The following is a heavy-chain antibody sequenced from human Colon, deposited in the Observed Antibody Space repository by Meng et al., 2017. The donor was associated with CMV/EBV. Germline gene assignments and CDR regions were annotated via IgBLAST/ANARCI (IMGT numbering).Heavy chain of an antibody. CDR3: ARGRATGYFDF. D-gene: IGHD1-26*01. CDR2: IYSGGST. V-gene: IGHV3-53*01. CDR1: GFTFSSYW. J-gene: IGHJ4*02. Sequence: GGSLRLSCAASGFTFSSYWMSWVRQAPGKGLECVSLIYSGGSTYYADSVKGRFTISRDDSKNTLYLQMNTLRAEDTAVYYCARGRATGYFDFWGQGTLVTVSS.